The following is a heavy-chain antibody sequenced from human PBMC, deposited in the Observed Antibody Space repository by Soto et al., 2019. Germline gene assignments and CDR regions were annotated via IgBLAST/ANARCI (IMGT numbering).Heavy chain of an antibody. CDR2: IKSKTDGGTT. J-gene: IGHJ4*02. Sequence: EVQLVESGGGLVKPGGSLRLSCAASGFTFSNAWMSWVRQAPGKGLEWVGRIKSKTDGGTTDYAEPVKGRFTISRDDSKNTLYLQMNSLKTEDTAVYYCTTYPTYYDFWSGFRPDYCGQGTLVTVSS. CDR3: TTYPTYYDFWSGFRPDY. V-gene: IGHV3-15*01. CDR1: GFTFSNAW. D-gene: IGHD3-3*01.